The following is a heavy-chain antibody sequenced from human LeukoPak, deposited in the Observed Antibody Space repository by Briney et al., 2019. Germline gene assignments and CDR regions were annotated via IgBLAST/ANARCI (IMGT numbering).Heavy chain of an antibody. CDR2: ISWNSGSI. V-gene: IGHV3-9*01. J-gene: IGHJ4*02. Sequence: AGGSLRLSCAASGFTFDDYAIHWVRQAPGKGLEWVSGISWNSGSIGYADSEKGRFTISRDNAKNSLYLQMNSLRAEDTALYYCAKDIGSSGYYYPDYWGQGTLVTVSS. CDR3: AKDIGSSGYYYPDY. D-gene: IGHD3-22*01. CDR1: GFTFDDYA.